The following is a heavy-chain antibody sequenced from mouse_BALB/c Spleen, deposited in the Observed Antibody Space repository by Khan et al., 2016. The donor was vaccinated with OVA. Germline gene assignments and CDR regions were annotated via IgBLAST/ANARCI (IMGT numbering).Heavy chain of an antibody. D-gene: IGHD2-14*01. V-gene: IGHV9-4*02. CDR1: GYTFTTAG. CDR2: INTHSGVP. J-gene: IGHJ4*01. CDR3: ARGGAAYNRNDGGGMEY. Sequence: QIQLVQSGPELKKPGETVRISCKASGYTFTTAGIQWVQKMPGKGLKWIGWINTHSGVPKYAEDFKGRFAFSLEISVNTAYLQITKLKNEDTATYFCARGGAAYNRNDGGGMEYWGQGTSVTVSS.